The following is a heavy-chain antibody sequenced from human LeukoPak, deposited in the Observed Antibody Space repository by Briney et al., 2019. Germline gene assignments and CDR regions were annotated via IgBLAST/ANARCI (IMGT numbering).Heavy chain of an antibody. Sequence: ASVKVSCKASGYTFTSYGISWVRQAPGQGLEWMGWISAYNGNTNYAQKLQGRVTMTTDTSTSTACMELRSLRSDDTAVYYCARGTTMIVVAPLGDAFDIWGQGTMVTVSS. CDR2: ISAYNGNT. V-gene: IGHV1-18*01. J-gene: IGHJ3*02. CDR3: ARGTTMIVVAPLGDAFDI. CDR1: GYTFTSYG. D-gene: IGHD3-22*01.